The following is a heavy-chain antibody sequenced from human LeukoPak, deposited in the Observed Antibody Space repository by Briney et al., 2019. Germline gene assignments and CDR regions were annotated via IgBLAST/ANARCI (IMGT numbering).Heavy chain of an antibody. Sequence: SETLSLTCTVSGGSISSYYWNWIRQPPGKGLEWIGYIYNSGSTNNNPSLKSRVTISVDTSKKQFSLKLSSVTAADTAVYYCARHLGSFDWLFYYSDYWGQGTLVTVSS. CDR2: IYNSGST. V-gene: IGHV4-59*01. CDR1: GGSISSYY. CDR3: ARHLGSFDWLFYYSDY. J-gene: IGHJ4*02. D-gene: IGHD3-9*01.